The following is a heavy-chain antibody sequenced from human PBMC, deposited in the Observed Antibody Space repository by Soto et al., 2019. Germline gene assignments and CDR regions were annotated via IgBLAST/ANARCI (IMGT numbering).Heavy chain of an antibody. CDR3: ARGSENYYDSSGYYSPSGMDV. D-gene: IGHD3-22*01. J-gene: IGHJ6*02. CDR2: IWYDGSNK. CDR1: GFTFSSYG. Sequence: GGSLRLSCAASGFTFSSYGMHWVRQAPGKGLEWVAVIWYDGSNKYYADSVKGRFTISRDNSKNTPYLQMNSLRAEDTAVYYCARGSENYYDSSGYYSPSGMDVWGQGTTVTVSS. V-gene: IGHV3-33*01.